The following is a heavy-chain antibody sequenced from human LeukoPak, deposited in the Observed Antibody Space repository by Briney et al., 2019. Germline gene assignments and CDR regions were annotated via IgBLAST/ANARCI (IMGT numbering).Heavy chain of an antibody. V-gene: IGHV4-4*07. CDR3: ARDHRGWLVGNYYYYYMDV. Sequence: SETLSLTCSVSGGSISSYYWSWIRQPAGKGLEWIGRMYPSGGTNYNPSLKSRVTMSVDTSKNQFSLKLSSVTAADTAVYYCARDHRGWLVGNYYYYYMDVWGKGTTVTVSS. CDR2: MYPSGGT. D-gene: IGHD6-19*01. J-gene: IGHJ6*03. CDR1: GGSISSYY.